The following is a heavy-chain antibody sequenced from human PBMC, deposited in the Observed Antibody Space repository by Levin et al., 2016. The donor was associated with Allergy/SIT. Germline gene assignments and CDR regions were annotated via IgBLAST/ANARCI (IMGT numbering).Heavy chain of an antibody. J-gene: IGHJ4*02. CDR3: AKRGTTEWYVDY. D-gene: IGHD1-1*01. Sequence: GESLKISCAASGVTFSNCAMSWVRQAPGKGLEWVSAITGGGDITIYADSVKGRFTISRDNSKNTLWLQMNSLRADDTAVYYCAKRGTTEWYVDYWGQGSLVTVSS. V-gene: IGHV3-23*01. CDR2: ITGGGDIT. CDR1: GVTFSNCA.